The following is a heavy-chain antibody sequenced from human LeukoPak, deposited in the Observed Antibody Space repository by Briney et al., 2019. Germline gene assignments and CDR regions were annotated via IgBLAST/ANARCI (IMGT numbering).Heavy chain of an antibody. D-gene: IGHD3-9*01. Sequence: PGGSLRLSCAASGFTFSSYAMSLLLHSPEKCLECVSAISGSGGSTYYADSVKGRFTISRDNSKNTLYLQMNSLRAEDTAVYYCLQAGDGIRDFDWFLSWFDPWGQGTLVTVSS. CDR1: GFTFSSYA. V-gene: IGHV3-23*01. CDR3: LQAGDGIRDFDWFLSWFDP. CDR2: ISGSGGST. J-gene: IGHJ5*02.